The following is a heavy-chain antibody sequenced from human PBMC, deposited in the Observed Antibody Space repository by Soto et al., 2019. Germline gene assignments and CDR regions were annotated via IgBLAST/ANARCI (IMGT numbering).Heavy chain of an antibody. D-gene: IGHD5-18*01. CDR3: ARAIDAAMASKHNWFDP. V-gene: IGHV3-30*04. CDR1: GFTFRSYH. J-gene: IGHJ5*02. CDR2: ISYDENNK. Sequence: QVQLVESGGGVVQPGRSLRLSCAASGFTFRSYHMHWVRQAPGKGLEWVASISYDENNKYYTASVKGRFTISRDNAKNTLYLKMNSLRDEDTAVYYCARAIDAAMASKHNWFDPRGQGSLVTVSS.